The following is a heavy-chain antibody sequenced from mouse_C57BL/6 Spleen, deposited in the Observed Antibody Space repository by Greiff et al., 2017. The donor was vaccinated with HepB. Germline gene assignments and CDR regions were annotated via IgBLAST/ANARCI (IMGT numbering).Heavy chain of an antibody. CDR2: IDPETGGT. CDR1: GYTFTDYE. CDR3: TRDYDYDDVLMDY. V-gene: IGHV1-15*01. Sequence: VQLQQSGAELVRPGASVTLSCKASGYTFTDYEMHWVKQTPVHGLEWIGAIDPETGGTAYNQKFKGKAILTADKSSSTAYMELRSLTSEDSAVYYCTRDYDYDDVLMDYWGLGTSVTVSS. D-gene: IGHD2-4*01. J-gene: IGHJ4*01.